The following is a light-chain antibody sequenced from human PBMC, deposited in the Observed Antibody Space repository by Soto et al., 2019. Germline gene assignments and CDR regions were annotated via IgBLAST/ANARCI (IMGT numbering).Light chain of an antibody. CDR3: HQYGSSPWT. J-gene: IGKJ1*01. CDR2: DAS. CDR1: ESVSRN. V-gene: IGKV3-20*01. Sequence: EIVMTQSPATLSVSPGERATLSCRASESVSRNLAWYQQKPGQAPRLLIYDASTRATGIPDRFSGSGSGTDFTLTISRLEPEDFAVYYCHQYGSSPWTLGQGTKVDIK.